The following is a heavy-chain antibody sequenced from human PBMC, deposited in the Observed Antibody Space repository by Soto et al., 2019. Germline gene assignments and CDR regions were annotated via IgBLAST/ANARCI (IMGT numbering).Heavy chain of an antibody. CDR2: IYSGGST. CDR1: GFTVSSNY. D-gene: IGHD2-2*01. Sequence: GGSLRLSCAASGFTVSSNYMSWVRQAPGKGLEWVSVIYSGGSTYYADSVKGRFTISRHNSKNTLYLQMNSLRAEDTAVYYCAGGGAYCSSTSCYGDAFDIWGQGTMVTVSS. CDR3: AGGGAYCSSTSCYGDAFDI. J-gene: IGHJ3*02. V-gene: IGHV3-53*04.